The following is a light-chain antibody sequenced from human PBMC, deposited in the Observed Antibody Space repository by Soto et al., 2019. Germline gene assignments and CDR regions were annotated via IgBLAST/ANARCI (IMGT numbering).Light chain of an antibody. CDR2: DVD. CDR3: CSNAGSYPFV. V-gene: IGLV2-11*01. CDR1: SSDVGGYNY. J-gene: IGLJ1*01. Sequence: QSVLTQPRSVFGSPGQSVTISCTGTSSDVGGYNYVSWYQHHTGKAPKLMIYDVDKRPSGVPGRFSGSKSGNTASLTISGLQAEDEADYYCCSNAGSYPFVFGTGTKVTV.